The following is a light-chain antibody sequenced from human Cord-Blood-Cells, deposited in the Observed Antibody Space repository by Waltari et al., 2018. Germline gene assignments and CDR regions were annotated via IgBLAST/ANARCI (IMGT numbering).Light chain of an antibody. Sequence: QSVLTQPPSASGTPGQRVTISCSGSSSNIGSNYVYWYQQLPGTAPKLLIYRNNQRPSGVPDRFSGSKSCTSPSLAISGLRSEDEADYYCAAWDDSLSGWVFGGGTKLTVL. V-gene: IGLV1-47*01. CDR2: RNN. CDR3: AAWDDSLSGWV. CDR1: SSNIGSNY. J-gene: IGLJ3*02.